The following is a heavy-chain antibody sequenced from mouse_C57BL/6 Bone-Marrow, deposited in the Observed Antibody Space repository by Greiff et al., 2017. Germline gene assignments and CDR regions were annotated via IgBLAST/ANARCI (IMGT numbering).Heavy chain of an antibody. J-gene: IGHJ4*01. Sequence: EVKLMESGGGLVKPGGSLKLSCAASGFTFSSYTMSWVRQTPEKRLEWVATISGGGGNTYYPDSVKGRFTISRDNAKNTLYLQMSSLRSEDTALYACAKRLYGNLYAMDYWGQGTSVTVSS. CDR1: GFTFSSYT. CDR3: AKRLYGNLYAMDY. D-gene: IGHD2-1*01. V-gene: IGHV5-9*01. CDR2: ISGGGGNT.